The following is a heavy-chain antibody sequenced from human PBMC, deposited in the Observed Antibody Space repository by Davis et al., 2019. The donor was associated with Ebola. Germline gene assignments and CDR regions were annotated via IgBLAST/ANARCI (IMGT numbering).Heavy chain of an antibody. J-gene: IGHJ4*02. V-gene: IGHV1-3*01. D-gene: IGHD3-22*01. CDR1: GYTFTSYA. CDR3: ARAIYYYDSSGYSDY. Sequence: ASVKVSCKASGYTFTSYAMHWVRQAPGQRLEWMGWINPGTGNRKYSQKFQGRVTMTRDTSTSTVYMELSSLRSEDTAVYYCARAIYYYDSSGYSDYWGQGTLVTVSS. CDR2: INPGTGNR.